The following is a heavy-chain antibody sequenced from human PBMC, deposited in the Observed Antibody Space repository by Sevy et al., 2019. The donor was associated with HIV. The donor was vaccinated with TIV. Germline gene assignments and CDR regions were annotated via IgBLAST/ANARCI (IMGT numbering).Heavy chain of an antibody. CDR1: GDSISSYY. J-gene: IGHJ4*02. Sequence: SETLSLTCTVSGDSISSYYWSWMRQPPGKGLEWIGYIHYSGSTNYNPSLKSRVTISVDTFKSQFSLNLNSVTAADTAVYFCARASGQSTSSRYFDFWGQGTLVTVSS. V-gene: IGHV4-59*01. D-gene: IGHD6-6*01. CDR2: IHYSGST. CDR3: ARASGQSTSSRYFDF.